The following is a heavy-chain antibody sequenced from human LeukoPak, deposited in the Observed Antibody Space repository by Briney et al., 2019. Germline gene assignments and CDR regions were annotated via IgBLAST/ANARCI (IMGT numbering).Heavy chain of an antibody. CDR2: INWNGGST. CDR1: GFTFDDYG. CDR3: ARDSTIGLYYYYMDV. Sequence: GGSLRLSCAASGFTFDDYGMSWVRQAPGKGLELVSGINWNGGSTGYADSVKGRFTISRDNAKNSLYLQMNSLRAEDTALYYCARDSTIGLYYYYMDVWGKGTTVTVSS. J-gene: IGHJ6*03. V-gene: IGHV3-20*04. D-gene: IGHD5/OR15-5a*01.